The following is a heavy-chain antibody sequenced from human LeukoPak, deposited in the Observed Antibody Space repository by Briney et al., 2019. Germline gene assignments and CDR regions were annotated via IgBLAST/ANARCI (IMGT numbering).Heavy chain of an antibody. Sequence: PGGSLRLSCAASGFTFSSYAMSWVRQAPGKGLEWVSGISGSGAATWYADSVKGRFTISRDDSKNTLHLQMNSLRAEDTAVYYCAKLPTYYYESSGYYHFDNWGQGTLVTVSS. V-gene: IGHV3-23*01. D-gene: IGHD3-22*01. J-gene: IGHJ4*02. CDR3: AKLPTYYYESSGYYHFDN. CDR2: ISGSGAAT. CDR1: GFTFSSYA.